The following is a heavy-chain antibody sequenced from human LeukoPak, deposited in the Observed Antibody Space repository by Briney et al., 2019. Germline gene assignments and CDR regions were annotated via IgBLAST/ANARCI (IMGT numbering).Heavy chain of an antibody. CDR3: ARRGEDYSGNAGYGGFGH. CDR2: IKKDGSEK. D-gene: IGHD5-12*01. Sequence: GGSLRLSCAASGFSFGSYWMHWVRQAPGTGLEWVASIKKDGSEKLYGASVRGRFTVSRDNARNSLYLNMKTLRSEDTALYYCARRGEDYSGNAGYGGFGHWGQGTLVIVSS. V-gene: IGHV3-7*01. CDR1: GFSFGSYW. J-gene: IGHJ5*02.